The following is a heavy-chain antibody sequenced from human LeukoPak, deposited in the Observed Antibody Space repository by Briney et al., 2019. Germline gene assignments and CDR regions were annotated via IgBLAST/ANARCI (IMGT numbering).Heavy chain of an antibody. J-gene: IGHJ4*02. Sequence: ASVKVSCKASGGTFSSYAISWVRQAPGQGLEWMGGIIPIFGTANYAQKFQGRVTITADESTSTAYMELSSLRSEDTAVHYCARGWSSGWQDFDYWGQGTLVTVSS. CDR3: ARGWSSGWQDFDY. D-gene: IGHD6-19*01. CDR1: GGTFSSYA. CDR2: IIPIFGTA. V-gene: IGHV1-69*13.